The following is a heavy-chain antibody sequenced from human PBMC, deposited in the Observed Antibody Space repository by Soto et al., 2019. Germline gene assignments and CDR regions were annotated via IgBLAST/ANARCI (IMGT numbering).Heavy chain of an antibody. Sequence: QVQLVQSGAEVKKPGASVMVSCKASGYTFTSYYMHWVRQAPGQGLEWMGIINPSGGSTSYAQKFQGRVTMNRDTCASTVYTELSSVRSEDTAVYYCARSRFSEYYDGPWGQGTLITVSS. D-gene: IGHD3-22*01. CDR2: INPSGGST. V-gene: IGHV1-46*01. CDR3: ARSRFSEYYDGP. CDR1: GYTFTSYY. J-gene: IGHJ5*02.